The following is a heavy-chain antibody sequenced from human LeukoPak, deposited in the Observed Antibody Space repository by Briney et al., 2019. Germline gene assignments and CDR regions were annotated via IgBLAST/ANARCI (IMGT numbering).Heavy chain of an antibody. J-gene: IGHJ4*02. CDR1: GGSISSYY. CDR2: IYTSGST. CDR3: ARAPAPSWPFDY. Sequence: SETLSLTCTVSGGSISSYYWSWIRQPAGKGLGWIGRIYTSGSTNYNPSLKSRVTMSVDTSKNQFSLKLSSVTAADTAVYYCARAPAPSWPFDYWGQGTLVTVSS. V-gene: IGHV4-4*07.